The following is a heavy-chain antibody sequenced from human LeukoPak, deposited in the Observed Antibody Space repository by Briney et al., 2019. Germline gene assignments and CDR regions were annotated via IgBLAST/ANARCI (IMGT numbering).Heavy chain of an antibody. CDR3: ARGGGGYCSAGSCYSYYFDY. D-gene: IGHD2-15*01. V-gene: IGHV4-34*01. CDR2: INHSGST. Sequence: SETLSLTCAVYGDSFSGYYWSWIRQPPGKGLEWIGEINHSGSTNYNPSLKSRVTISVDTSKNQFSLKLSSVTAADTAVYYCARGGGGYCSAGSCYSYYFDYWGQGTLVTVSS. CDR1: GDSFSGYY. J-gene: IGHJ4*02.